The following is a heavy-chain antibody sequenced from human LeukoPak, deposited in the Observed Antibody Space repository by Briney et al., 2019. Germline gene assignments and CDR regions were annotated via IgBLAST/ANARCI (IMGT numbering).Heavy chain of an antibody. V-gene: IGHV1-69*05. CDR1: GGTFSSYA. Sequence: SVKVSCKASGGTFSSYAISWVRQAPGQGLEWMGGIIPIFGTANYAQKFQGRVTITTDESTSTAYMELSSLRSEDTAVYYCARVGPFFYGSRWFDPWGQGTLVTVSS. CDR2: IIPIFGTA. D-gene: IGHD3-10*01. J-gene: IGHJ5*02. CDR3: ARVGPFFYGSRWFDP.